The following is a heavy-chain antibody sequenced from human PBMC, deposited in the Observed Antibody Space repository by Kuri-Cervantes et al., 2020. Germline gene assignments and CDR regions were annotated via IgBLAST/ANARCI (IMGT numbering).Heavy chain of an antibody. Sequence: GGSLRLSCAASGFTFSSYAMHWVRQAPGKGLEWVAVISYDGSNKHYADSVKGRFTISRDNSKNTLYLQMNSLRAEDTAVYYCARDATAEQGTNDYGDYGNFDYWGQGTLVTVSS. J-gene: IGHJ4*02. CDR3: ARDATAEQGTNDYGDYGNFDY. CDR1: GFTFSSYA. V-gene: IGHV3-30*01. D-gene: IGHD4-17*01. CDR2: ISYDGSNK.